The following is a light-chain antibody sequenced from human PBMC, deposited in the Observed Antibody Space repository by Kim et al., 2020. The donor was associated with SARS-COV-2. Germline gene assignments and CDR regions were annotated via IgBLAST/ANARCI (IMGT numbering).Light chain of an antibody. CDR3: QSYGSSPGGAAYV. Sequence: QSVLTQPPSVSGAPGQRVTISCTGSSSNIGTGYDVHWYQQLPGTAPKLLLYGNTNRPSGVPDRFSGSKSGTSASLAITGLQAEDEADYYCQSYGSSPGGAAYVFGTGTQVTVL. V-gene: IGLV1-40*01. CDR2: GNT. CDR1: SSNIGTGYD. J-gene: IGLJ1*01.